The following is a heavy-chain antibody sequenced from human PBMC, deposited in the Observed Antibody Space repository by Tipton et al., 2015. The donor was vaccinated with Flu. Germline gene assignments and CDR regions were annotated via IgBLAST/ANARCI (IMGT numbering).Heavy chain of an antibody. CDR3: ARSLTYYYDSSGYAFDI. J-gene: IGHJ3*02. CDR1: GGSISSSSYY. CDR2: IYYSGST. Sequence: TLSLTCTVSGGSISSSSYYWGWIRQPPGKGLEWIRSIYYSGSTYYNPSLKSRVTISVDTSKNQFSLKLSSVTAADTAVYYCARSLTYYYDSSGYAFDIWGQGTMVTVSS. V-gene: IGHV4-39*07. D-gene: IGHD3-22*01.